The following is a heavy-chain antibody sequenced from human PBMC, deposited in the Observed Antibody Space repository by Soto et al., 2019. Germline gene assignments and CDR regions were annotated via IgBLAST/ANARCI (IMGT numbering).Heavy chain of an antibody. D-gene: IGHD4-17*01. Sequence: EVQLVESGGGLVKPGGSLRLSCAASGFTFSNAWMSWVRQAPGKGLEWVGRIKRKTDGGTTDYAAPVKGRFTISRDDSKNTLYLQMNSLKTEDTAVYYCTPAATTVTTIDYWGQGTLGTVSS. CDR2: IKRKTDGGTT. CDR3: TPAATTVTTIDY. CDR1: GFTFSNAW. J-gene: IGHJ4*02. V-gene: IGHV3-15*01.